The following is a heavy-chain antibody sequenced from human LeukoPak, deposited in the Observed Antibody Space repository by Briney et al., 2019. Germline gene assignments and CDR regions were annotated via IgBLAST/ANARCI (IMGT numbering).Heavy chain of an antibody. V-gene: IGHV1-69*04. D-gene: IGHD1-1*01. J-gene: IGHJ5*02. CDR3: ARDPKVIVVPDSRNDRNDP. Sequence: ASVKVSCKASGDTFGNYAINWVRQAPGQGLEWMGRIIPIFPKTDYAQKFQGRVTITADKSTSTAYLELSSLSSEDTAVYYWARDPKVIVVPDSRNDRNDPWGQGTLVTVSS. CDR2: IIPIFPKT. CDR1: GDTFGNYA.